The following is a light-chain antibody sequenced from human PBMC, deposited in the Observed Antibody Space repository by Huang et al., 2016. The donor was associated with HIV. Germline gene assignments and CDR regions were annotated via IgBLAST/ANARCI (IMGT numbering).Light chain of an antibody. Sequence: ETVLTQSPATLFLSPGESAILSCRASQSDASHIAWYQNKPGQPPRLLIYDVSTKAPVTPARFSGSGSGTDVTLTINGLEPEDCAIYYCQHRTSWPPSVTFGGGTRVEVK. J-gene: IGKJ4*01. CDR3: QHRTSWPPSVT. CDR2: DVS. CDR1: QSDASH. V-gene: IGKV3-11*01.